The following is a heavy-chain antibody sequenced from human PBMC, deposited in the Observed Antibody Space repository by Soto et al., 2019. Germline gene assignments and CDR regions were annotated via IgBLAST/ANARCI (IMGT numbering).Heavy chain of an antibody. CDR1: GGSISTYY. CDR2: MYSSGST. CDR3: GRSPVIRGVDTPHFDN. J-gene: IGHJ4*02. D-gene: IGHD3-10*01. V-gene: IGHV4-59*01. Sequence: SETLSLTCTVSGGSISTYYWSWIRQPPGKGLEWIGYMYSSGSTTYSPSLKSRVTISVDTSKNQFSLKVSSVTAADTAVYYCGRSPVIRGVDTPHFDNWGRGTLVTVSS.